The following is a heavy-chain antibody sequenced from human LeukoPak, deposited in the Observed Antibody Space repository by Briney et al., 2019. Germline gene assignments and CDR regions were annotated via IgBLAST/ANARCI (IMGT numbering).Heavy chain of an antibody. V-gene: IGHV3-30*02. D-gene: IGHD2-8*01. Sequence: GGSLRLSCAASGFTFSSYEMNWVRQAPGKGLEWVAFISFDGSIKYYGVSVKGRFTISTDSSKNTLYLNMNSLRTEDTAVYYCAIPHGVPHDDFVYWGQGLMVTVSS. CDR1: GFTFSSYE. CDR2: ISFDGSIK. CDR3: AIPHGVPHDDFVY. J-gene: IGHJ4*02.